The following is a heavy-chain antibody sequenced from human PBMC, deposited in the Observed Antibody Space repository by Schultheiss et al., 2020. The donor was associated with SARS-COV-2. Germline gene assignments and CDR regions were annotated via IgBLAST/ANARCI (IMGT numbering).Heavy chain of an antibody. CDR1: GGSISSSSYY. D-gene: IGHD5/OR15-5a*01. CDR3: ARSRLYEKFDS. Sequence: SQTLSLTCTVSGGSISSSSYYWGWIRQPPGKGLEWIGSIYYSGSTYYNPSLKSRVTISVDTSESQFSLRLSSVTAADTAMYYCARSRLYEKFDSWGQGTLVTVSS. CDR2: IYYSGST. J-gene: IGHJ4*02. V-gene: IGHV4-39*07.